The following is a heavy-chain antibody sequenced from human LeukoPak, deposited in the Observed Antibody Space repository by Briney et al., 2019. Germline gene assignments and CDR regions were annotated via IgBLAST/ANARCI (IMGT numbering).Heavy chain of an antibody. CDR1: GFTFSSYA. CDR3: AKYSSSPLLGYFDL. V-gene: IGHV3-23*01. Sequence: GGSLRLSCAASGFTFSSYAMSWVRQAPGKGLEWVSAISGSGGSTYYADSVKGRFTISRDNSKNTRYLQMNSLRAEDTAVYYCAKYSSSPLLGYFDLWGRGTLVTVSS. CDR2: ISGSGGST. D-gene: IGHD6-13*01. J-gene: IGHJ2*01.